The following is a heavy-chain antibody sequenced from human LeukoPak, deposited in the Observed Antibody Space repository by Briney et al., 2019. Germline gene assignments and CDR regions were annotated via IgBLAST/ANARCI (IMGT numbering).Heavy chain of an antibody. CDR3: ARDSVSSGSYGMDV. J-gene: IGHJ6*02. Sequence: PSETLSLTCIVSGGSIRSYDWSWIRQPPGKGLEWIGYISYTGSTSYNPSLKSRVTMSGDTPKNQFSLKLSSVTAADTAVYYCARDSVSSGSYGMDVWGQGTTVTVS. CDR2: ISYTGST. V-gene: IGHV4-59*01. D-gene: IGHD3-22*01. CDR1: GGSIRSYD.